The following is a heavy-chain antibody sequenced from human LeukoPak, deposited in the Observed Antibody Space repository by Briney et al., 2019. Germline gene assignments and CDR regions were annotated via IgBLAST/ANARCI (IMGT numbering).Heavy chain of an antibody. J-gene: IGHJ4*02. CDR3: ARHKTHILTGCYYFEN. CDR2: IYYSGST. Sequence: PSETLSLTCTVSGGSISNYYWSWIRQPPGKGLEWIGYIYYSGSTNYNPSLKSRATISVDTSKNQFSLKLSSVTAADTAVYYCARHKTHILTGCYYFENWGQGTLVTVSS. D-gene: IGHD3-9*01. V-gene: IGHV4-59*08. CDR1: GGSISNYY.